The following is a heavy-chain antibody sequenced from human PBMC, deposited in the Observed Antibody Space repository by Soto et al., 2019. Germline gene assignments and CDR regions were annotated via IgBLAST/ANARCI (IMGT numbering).Heavy chain of an antibody. J-gene: IGHJ4*02. D-gene: IGHD4-17*01. CDR1: GYTFSNYW. CDR3: ATIYGDPIDY. V-gene: IGHV5-51*01. CDR2: IYPGDSDT. Sequence: GESLKISCQGSGYTFSNYWIGWVRQMPGKGLEWMGLIYPGDSDTRYSPSFQGQVTISADKSISTAYLQWSSLKASDTAMYYCATIYGDPIDYWGQGTLVTVSS.